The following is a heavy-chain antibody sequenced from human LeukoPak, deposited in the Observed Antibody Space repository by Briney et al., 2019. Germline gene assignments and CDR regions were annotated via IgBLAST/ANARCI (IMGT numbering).Heavy chain of an antibody. D-gene: IGHD6-13*01. Sequence: PSETLSLTCTVSGGSISSYYWSWIRQPPGKGLEWIGYIYYSGSTNYNPSLKSRVTISVDTSKNQFSLKLSSVTAADTAVYYCARAPYSSSWAYYYYMDVWGKGTTVTVSS. J-gene: IGHJ6*03. V-gene: IGHV4-59*01. CDR1: GGSISSYY. CDR3: ARAPYSSSWAYYYYMDV. CDR2: IYYSGST.